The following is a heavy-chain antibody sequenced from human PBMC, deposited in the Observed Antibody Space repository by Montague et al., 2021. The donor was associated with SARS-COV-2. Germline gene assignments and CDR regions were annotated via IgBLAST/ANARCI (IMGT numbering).Heavy chain of an antibody. CDR3: ARDTISPYRYPDHCGGDCFSGYSDY. J-gene: IGHJ4*02. CDR1: GFTFRSYA. V-gene: IGHV3-30*04. CDR2: ISYDGSNK. Sequence: SLRLSCAASGFTFRSYAMHWVRQAPGKGLEWVAVISYDGSNKYYVDSVKGRFTISRDNSKNTLYLQMNSLRAEDTAVYYCARDTISPYRYPDHCGGDCFSGYSDYWGQGTLVTVSS. D-gene: IGHD2-21*02.